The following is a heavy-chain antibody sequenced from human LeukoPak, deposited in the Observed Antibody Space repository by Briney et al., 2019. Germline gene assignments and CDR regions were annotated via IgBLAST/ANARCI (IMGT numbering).Heavy chain of an antibody. CDR2: INHSGST. CDR1: GGSFSGYY. D-gene: IGHD3-10*01. J-gene: IGHJ4*02. V-gene: IGHV4-34*01. CDR3: AREKITMVRGVRQAYYFDY. Sequence: SETLSLTCAVYGGSFSGYYWSWIRQPPGKGLEWIGEINHSGSTNYNPSLKSRVTISVDTSKNQFSLKLSSVTAADTAVYYCAREKITMVRGVRQAYYFDYWGQGTLVTVSS.